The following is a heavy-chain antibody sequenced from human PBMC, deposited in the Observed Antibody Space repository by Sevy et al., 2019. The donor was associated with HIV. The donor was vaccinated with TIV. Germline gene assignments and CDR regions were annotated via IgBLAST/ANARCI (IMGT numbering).Heavy chain of an antibody. Sequence: GGSLRLSCAASGFTFSANWMNWVRQAPGKGLEGVANIKGDGSDKHYVDSLEGRLTISRDNAKNLLYLQMNSLGVEDTAVYYCAHETFGRFESWGKGTLVTVSS. CDR1: GFTFSANW. CDR2: IKGDGSDK. V-gene: IGHV3-7*01. J-gene: IGHJ4*02. D-gene: IGHD3-16*01. CDR3: AHETFGRFES.